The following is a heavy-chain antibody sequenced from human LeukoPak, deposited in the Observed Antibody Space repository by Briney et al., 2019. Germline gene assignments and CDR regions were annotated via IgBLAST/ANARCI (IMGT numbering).Heavy chain of an antibody. CDR3: ARDRELGLLGY. V-gene: IGHV3-21*01. CDR2: ISSSSSYI. J-gene: IGHJ4*02. CDR1: GFTFSSYS. D-gene: IGHD1-26*01. Sequence: GGSLRLSCAASGFTFSSYSMNWVRQAPGKGLEWVSSISSSSSYIYYADSVKGRFTISRDNAKNSPYLQMNSLRAEDTAVYYCARDRELGLLGYWGQGTLVTVSS.